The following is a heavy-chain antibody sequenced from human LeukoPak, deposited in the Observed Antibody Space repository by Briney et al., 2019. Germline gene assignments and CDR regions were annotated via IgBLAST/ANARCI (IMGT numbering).Heavy chain of an antibody. Sequence: GASVKVSCKASGYTFTDYYIHWVRQAPGQGLEWMGWINPNSDGTNHAQKFQGWVTMTWDTSISTAYMELTRLRSDDTAVYHCARGVKAGHYAFDYWGQGTLVTVSS. CDR1: GYTFTDYY. CDR3: ARGVKAGHYAFDY. V-gene: IGHV1-2*04. D-gene: IGHD4-17*01. J-gene: IGHJ4*02. CDR2: INPNSDGT.